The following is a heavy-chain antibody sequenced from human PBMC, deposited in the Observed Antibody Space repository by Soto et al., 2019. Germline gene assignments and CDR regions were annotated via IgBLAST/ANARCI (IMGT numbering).Heavy chain of an antibody. J-gene: IGHJ6*02. D-gene: IGHD2-2*01. CDR1: GFTFSSYG. V-gene: IGHV3-7*01. Sequence: GGSLRLSCAASGFTFSSYGMHWVRQAPGKGLEWVANIKEDGSEKYFLDSVKGRFTISRDNAKNSLYLQINSLRAEDTGVYYCARDLGRTAAGYYYYDAMDVWGQGTTVTVSS. CDR2: IKEDGSEK. CDR3: ARDLGRTAAGYYYYDAMDV.